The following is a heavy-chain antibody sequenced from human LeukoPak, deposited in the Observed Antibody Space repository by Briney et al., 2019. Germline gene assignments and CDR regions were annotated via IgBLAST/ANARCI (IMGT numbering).Heavy chain of an antibody. D-gene: IGHD6-13*01. Sequence: PSETLSLTCAVSGYSISSGYYWGWIRQPPGKGLEWIGSIYHSGSTYYNPSLKSRVTISVDTSKNQFSLKLSSVTAADTAVYYCARDYLIAAAVGNWFDPWGQGTLVTVSS. CDR3: ARDYLIAAAVGNWFDP. V-gene: IGHV4-38-2*02. CDR1: GYSISSGYY. CDR2: IYHSGST. J-gene: IGHJ5*02.